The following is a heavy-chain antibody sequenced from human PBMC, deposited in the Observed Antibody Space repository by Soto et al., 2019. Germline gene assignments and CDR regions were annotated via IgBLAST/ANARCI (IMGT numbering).Heavy chain of an antibody. V-gene: IGHV3-11*06. CDR3: ARAQTTKDYYYDSSGYYFMEESKPNFDY. Sequence: GGSLRLSCAASGFTFSDYYMSWIRQAPGKGLEWVSYISSSSSYTNYADSVKGRFTISRDNAKNSLYLQMNSLRAEDTAVYYCARAQTTKDYYYDSSGYYFMEESKPNFDYWGQGTLVTVSS. CDR1: GFTFSDYY. J-gene: IGHJ4*02. CDR2: ISSSSSYT. D-gene: IGHD3-22*01.